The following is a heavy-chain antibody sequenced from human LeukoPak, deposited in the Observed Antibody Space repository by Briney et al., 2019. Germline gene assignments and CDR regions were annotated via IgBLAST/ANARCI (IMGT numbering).Heavy chain of an antibody. CDR2: MSGSGGST. CDR3: AKKESSSSWYDYIDY. V-gene: IGHV3-23*01. J-gene: IGHJ4*02. Sequence: GGSLSLSCAAPGFPFISNAMDWVRQAPGKGLGWVSAMSGSGGSTYYADSVKGRFTISRDNSKTTLYLQMNSLRAEDTAVYYCAKKESSSSWYDYIDYWGQGTLVTVSS. CDR1: GFPFISNA. D-gene: IGHD6-13*01.